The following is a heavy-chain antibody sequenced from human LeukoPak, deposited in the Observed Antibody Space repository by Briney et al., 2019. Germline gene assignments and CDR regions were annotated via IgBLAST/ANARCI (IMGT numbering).Heavy chain of an antibody. Sequence: SETLSLTCTVSGGSISSSSYYWGWIRQPPGQGLEWIGTTSYSRSTYYNPSLKSRVTISVDTWNQFSLKLSYVTAADTAFYYCARHRRDVLTGASYYWGQGTLVTVAS. V-gene: IGHV4-39*01. J-gene: IGHJ4*02. D-gene: IGHD3-9*01. CDR1: GGSISSSSYY. CDR3: ARHRRDVLTGASYY. CDR2: TSYSRST.